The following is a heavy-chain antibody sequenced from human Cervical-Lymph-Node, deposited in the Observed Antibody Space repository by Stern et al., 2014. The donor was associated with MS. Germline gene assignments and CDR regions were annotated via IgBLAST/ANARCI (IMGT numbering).Heavy chain of an antibody. D-gene: IGHD1-26*01. CDR2: INGYNGNI. V-gene: IGHV1-18*01. Sequence: QVRLGQSGAEVKKPGASVKVSCKASGFTFTNHGISWVRQAPGQGLEWMGWINGYNGNIDFAQKFQGRLIMTTDTSTSTVYMELRSLGFDDTAVYYCARDRGLVGNTTDDYWGQGTLVTVSS. J-gene: IGHJ4*02. CDR3: ARDRGLVGNTTDDY. CDR1: GFTFTNHG.